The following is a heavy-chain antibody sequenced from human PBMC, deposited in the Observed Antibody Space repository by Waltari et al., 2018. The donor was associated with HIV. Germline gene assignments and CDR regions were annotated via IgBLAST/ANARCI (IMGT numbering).Heavy chain of an antibody. CDR2: MNPNGGNT. CDR1: GYTFTSYD. V-gene: IGHV1-8*01. J-gene: IGHJ6*02. Sequence: QVQLVQSGAEVKKPGASVKVSCKASGYTFTSYDINWVRQATGQGLEWMGWMNPNGGNTGYAQSVQGRVTMTRNTSISTAYMELSSLRSEDTAVYYCARGGSSGWYGYYYYGMDVWGQGTTVTVSS. D-gene: IGHD6-19*01. CDR3: ARGGSSGWYGYYYYGMDV.